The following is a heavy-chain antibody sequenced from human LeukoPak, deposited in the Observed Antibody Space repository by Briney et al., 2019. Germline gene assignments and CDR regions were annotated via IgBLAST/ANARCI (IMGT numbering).Heavy chain of an antibody. Sequence: SETLSLTCTVSGGSISSSGYYWGWIRQPPGKGLEWIGSIYYSGSTYYNPSLKSRVTISVDTSKNQFSLKLTSVTAADTAVYYCARAPQYCSSISCYKGHLRWRAFDIWGQGTMVTVSS. CDR1: GGSISSSGYY. CDR3: ARAPQYCSSISCYKGHLRWRAFDI. CDR2: IYYSGST. V-gene: IGHV4-39*07. D-gene: IGHD2-2*02. J-gene: IGHJ3*02.